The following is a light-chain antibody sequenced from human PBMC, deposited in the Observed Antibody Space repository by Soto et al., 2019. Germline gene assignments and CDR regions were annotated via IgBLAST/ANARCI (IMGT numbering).Light chain of an antibody. Sequence: QLVLTQPPSASGTPGQRVTISCSGSSSNIGSNTVNWYQQLPGTAPKLLSYSNNQRPSGVPDRFSGSKSGTSASLAISGLQSEDEADYYCAAWDDSLNGPSVVFGGGTKLTVL. CDR1: SSNIGSNT. CDR3: AAWDDSLNGPSVV. J-gene: IGLJ2*01. V-gene: IGLV1-44*01. CDR2: SNN.